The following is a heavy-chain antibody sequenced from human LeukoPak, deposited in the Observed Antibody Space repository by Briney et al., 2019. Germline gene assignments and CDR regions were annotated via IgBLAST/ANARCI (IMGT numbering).Heavy chain of an antibody. Sequence: PGGSLRLSCAATGFTFSTYGMHWVRQAPGKGLEWVAVISNDGRNKHYAGAVKGHFTISRDNSRNTLYLQMNNLRAEDTAVYYCAKDLGYCSSTSCYELDHWGQGTLVTVFS. V-gene: IGHV3-30*18. CDR1: GFTFSTYG. CDR2: ISNDGRNK. D-gene: IGHD2-2*01. CDR3: AKDLGYCSSTSCYELDH. J-gene: IGHJ4*02.